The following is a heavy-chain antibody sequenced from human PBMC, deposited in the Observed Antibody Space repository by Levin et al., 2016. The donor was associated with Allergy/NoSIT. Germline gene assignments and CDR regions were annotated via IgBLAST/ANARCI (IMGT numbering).Heavy chain of an antibody. CDR3: ARVGPNRRTTIFGAISRGIYYFDY. CDR1: GFMFSSYE. Sequence: GESLKISCAASGFMFSSYEMSWVRQAPGKGLEWISYIATSGSSMDHADSVKGRFNISRDNAKTSLYLHMNGLRADDTAVYYCARVGPNRRTTIFGAISRGIYYFDYWGQGTLVTVSS. CDR2: IATSGSSM. D-gene: IGHD3-3*01. J-gene: IGHJ4*02. V-gene: IGHV3-48*03.